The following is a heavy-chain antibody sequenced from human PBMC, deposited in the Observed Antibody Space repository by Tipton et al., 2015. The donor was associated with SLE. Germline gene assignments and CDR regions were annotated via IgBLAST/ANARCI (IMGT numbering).Heavy chain of an antibody. V-gene: IGHV4-61*02. CDR3: ATMSGRHYGLDV. J-gene: IGHJ6*02. CDR2: TYPSGST. D-gene: IGHD3-3*01. Sequence: TLSLTCSVSGDSISSGTYYWSWVRQPAGKGLEWIGRTYPSGSTNYNPSLKSRLTISVDTSKNQFSLKLSSVTAADTAVYYCATMSGRHYGLDVWGQGTTVTVSS. CDR1: GDSISSGTYY.